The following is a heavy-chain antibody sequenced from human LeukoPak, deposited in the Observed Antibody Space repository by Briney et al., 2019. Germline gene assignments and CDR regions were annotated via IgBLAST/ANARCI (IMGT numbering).Heavy chain of an antibody. CDR3: ASLYSSSHDY. Sequence: PSETLSLTCAVYGGSFSGYYWSWIRQPPGKGLEWLGEINHSGITNYNPSLKSRVTISVDTSKNQFSLKVSSVTAADTAVYYCASLYSSSHDYWGQGTLVTVSS. V-gene: IGHV4-34*01. CDR2: INHSGIT. CDR1: GGSFSGYY. J-gene: IGHJ4*02. D-gene: IGHD6-13*01.